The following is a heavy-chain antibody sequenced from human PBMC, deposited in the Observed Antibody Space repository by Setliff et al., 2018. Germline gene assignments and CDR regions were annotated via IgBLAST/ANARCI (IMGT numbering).Heavy chain of an antibody. Sequence: GESLKISCAASGFTFSSYWMTWVRQAPGKGLEWVANIKQDGSEKYYVDSVKGRFTISRDNAKNSLYLQMNSLRADDTAVYYCARDGGEYWGQGTLVTVSS. D-gene: IGHD3-16*01. J-gene: IGHJ4*02. CDR1: GFTFSSYW. CDR3: ARDGGEY. CDR2: IKQDGSEK. V-gene: IGHV3-7*01.